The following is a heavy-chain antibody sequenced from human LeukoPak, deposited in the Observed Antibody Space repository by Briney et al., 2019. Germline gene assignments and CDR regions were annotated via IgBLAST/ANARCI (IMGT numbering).Heavy chain of an antibody. D-gene: IGHD3-3*01. CDR3: AASDIWSGYYTNYYYMDV. CDR2: INPSGGST. CDR1: GYTFTSYY. Sequence: ASVKVSCKASGYTFTSYYMHWVRQAPGQGLEWMGIINPSGGSTSYAQKFQGRVTMTRDTSTSTVYMELSSLRSEDTAVYYCAASDIWSGYYTNYYYMDVWGKGTTVTVSS. J-gene: IGHJ6*03. V-gene: IGHV1-46*03.